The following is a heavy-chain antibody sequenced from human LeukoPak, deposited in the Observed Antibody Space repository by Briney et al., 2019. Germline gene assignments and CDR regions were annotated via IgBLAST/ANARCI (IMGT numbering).Heavy chain of an antibody. CDR1: GYSFTSYW. J-gene: IGHJ6*03. CDR2: IYPGDSDT. V-gene: IGHV5-51*01. Sequence: GESLKISCKGSGYSFTSYWIGWVRQMPGKGLEWMGIIYPGDSDTRYSPSFQGQVTISADKSISTAYLQWSSLKASDTAMYYCARNYRSPYYYYYYYMDVWGKGTTVTVSS. CDR3: ARNYRSPYYYYYYYMDV. D-gene: IGHD1-7*01.